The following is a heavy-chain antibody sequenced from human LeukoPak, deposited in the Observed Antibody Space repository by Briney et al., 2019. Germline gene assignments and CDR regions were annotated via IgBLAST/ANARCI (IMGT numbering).Heavy chain of an antibody. CDR2: IYYSGST. J-gene: IGHJ4*02. CDR1: GGSISSYY. CDR3: ASGWLRYYYFDT. Sequence: SETLSLTCTVSGGSISSYYWNWIRQPPGKGLEWIGYIYYSGSTYYNPSLKSRVTISVDTSKNQFSLNLTSVTAADTAVYYCASGWLRYYYFDTWGQGTLVTVSS. D-gene: IGHD2-21*01. V-gene: IGHV4-59*01.